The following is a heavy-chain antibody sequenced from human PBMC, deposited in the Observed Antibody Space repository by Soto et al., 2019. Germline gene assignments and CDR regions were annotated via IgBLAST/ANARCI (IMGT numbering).Heavy chain of an antibody. CDR3: TTEFGYSRGQNDN. Sequence: GGSLRLSCAASGLTFTNAWMNWVRQAPGKGLEWVARIKSKTVGGTTDYAAPVTGRFTISSDDSKNTLYLQMNSLKIEDTAVYYCTTEFGYSRGQNDNWGQGTLVTVSS. CDR1: GLTFTNAW. D-gene: IGHD3-22*01. V-gene: IGHV3-15*07. J-gene: IGHJ4*02. CDR2: IKSKTVGGTT.